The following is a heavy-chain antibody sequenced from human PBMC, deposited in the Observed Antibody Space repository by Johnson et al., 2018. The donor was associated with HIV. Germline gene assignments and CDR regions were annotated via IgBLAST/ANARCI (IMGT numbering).Heavy chain of an antibody. CDR3: ARGPGGGEDALDI. CDR2: IYQGGFV. CDR1: GFTVSTKY. Sequence: VESGGGLVQPGGSQRLSCAASGFTVSTKYMTWVRQAPGQGLECVSVIYQGGFVHYAGSVKGRFTISRDNSKNTLYLQMNNLRVEDTAVYYCARGPGGGEDALDIWGQGTMVTVSS. V-gene: IGHV3-66*01. J-gene: IGHJ3*02. D-gene: IGHD3-16*01.